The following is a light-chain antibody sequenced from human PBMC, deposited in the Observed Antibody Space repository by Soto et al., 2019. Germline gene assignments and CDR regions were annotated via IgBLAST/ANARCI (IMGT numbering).Light chain of an antibody. CDR1: RRDIGAFNY. J-gene: IGLJ2*01. Sequence: QSALTQPAAVSGSPGQSITISCTGTRRDIGAFNYVSWYQLHPGAAPKLVIYDVSNRPSGVSNRFSGSKSGNTASLTISGLQAEVEADYYYSSYTSSSTMVFGGGTKVTVL. V-gene: IGLV2-14*01. CDR3: SSYTSSSTMV. CDR2: DVS.